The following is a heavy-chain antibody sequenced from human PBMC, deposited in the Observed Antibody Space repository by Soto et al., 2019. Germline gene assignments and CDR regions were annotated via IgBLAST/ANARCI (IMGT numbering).Heavy chain of an antibody. Sequence: SETLSLTCTVSGGSISSYYWSWIRQPPGKGLEWIGYMYYGGRTNYNPSLKSRVTISVDTSKMQVSLKLSSVTAADTAVCFCARGTPSPLIVRSSRGPWFDPWGQGTLVTVSS. V-gene: IGHV4-59*08. CDR1: GGSISSYY. CDR2: MYYGGRT. D-gene: IGHD2-15*01. J-gene: IGHJ5*02. CDR3: ARGTPSPLIVRSSRGPWFDP.